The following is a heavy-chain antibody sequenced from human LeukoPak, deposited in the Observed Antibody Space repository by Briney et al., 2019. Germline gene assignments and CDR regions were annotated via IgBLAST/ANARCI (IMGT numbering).Heavy chain of an antibody. V-gene: IGHV3-48*03. CDR2: ISSSGSTI. CDR3: AARGYSYGQPIFDY. CDR1: GFTFSSYE. Sequence: GGSLRLSCAASGFTFSSYEMNWVRQAPGKGLEWVSYISSSGSTIYYADSVKGRFTISRDNAKNSLYLQMNSLRAEDTAVYYCAARGYSYGQPIFDYWGQGTLVTVSS. J-gene: IGHJ4*02. D-gene: IGHD5-18*01.